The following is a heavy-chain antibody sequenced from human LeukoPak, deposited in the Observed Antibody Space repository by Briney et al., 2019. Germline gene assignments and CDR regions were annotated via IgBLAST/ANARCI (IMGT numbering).Heavy chain of an antibody. Sequence: SETLSLTCAVYGGSFSGYYWSWIRQPPGKGLEWIGEINHSGSTNYNPSLKGRVTISVDTSKNQFSLKLSSVTAADTAVYYCARGRSNDYVWGSYRLQFDYWGQGTLVTVSS. V-gene: IGHV4-34*01. J-gene: IGHJ4*02. CDR3: ARGRSNDYVWGSYRLQFDY. CDR1: GGSFSGYY. D-gene: IGHD3-16*02. CDR2: INHSGST.